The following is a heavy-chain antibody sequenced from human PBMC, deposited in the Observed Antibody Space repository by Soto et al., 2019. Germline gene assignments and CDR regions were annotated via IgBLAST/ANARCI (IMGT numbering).Heavy chain of an antibody. J-gene: IGHJ3*02. D-gene: IGHD2-21*01. Sequence: QVQLVQSGAEVKKPGSSVKVSCKDSGGTFSTYSLFWVRQAPGQGLEWMGRIIPMLGTRNYAQRFQDRVTITADKTTATAHMELSSLRSEDTAPYYCTVGSWSGEVFDIWGQGTMVTVSS. CDR1: GGTFSTYS. CDR3: TVGSWSGEVFDI. V-gene: IGHV1-69*08. CDR2: IIPMLGTR.